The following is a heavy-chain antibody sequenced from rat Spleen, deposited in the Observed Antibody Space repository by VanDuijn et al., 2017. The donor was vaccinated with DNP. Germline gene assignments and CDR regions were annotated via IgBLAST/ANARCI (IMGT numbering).Heavy chain of an antibody. J-gene: IGHJ2*01. V-gene: IGHV5-22*01. D-gene: IGHD4-3*01. CDR1: GFTFSDYN. CDR2: IGSPAYAP. CDR3: VRWNSGHFDY. Sequence: EVQLVESGGGLVQPGRSLKLSCAASGFTFSDYNMAWVRQAPKKGLEWVAYIGSPAYAPYYADSVKGRFTNSRDNAKSTLYLQMNTLRSEDMATYYCVRWNSGHFDYWGQGVMVTVSS.